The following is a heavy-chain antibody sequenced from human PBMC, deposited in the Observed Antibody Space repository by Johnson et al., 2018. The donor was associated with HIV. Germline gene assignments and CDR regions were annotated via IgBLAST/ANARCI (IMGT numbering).Heavy chain of an antibody. CDR2: ISYDGSNK. CDR3: AKDIVGGELVYAFDI. CDR1: GFTFSRYA. J-gene: IGHJ3*02. D-gene: IGHD3-16*01. Sequence: QVQLVESGGGVVQPGRSLRLSCAASGFTFSRYAMHWVRQAPGKGLEWVAVISYDGSNKYYADSVKGPFTISRDNSKNTLDLQMNRLRAQDTAVYYCAKDIVGGELVYAFDIWGQGTMVTVSS. V-gene: IGHV3-30-3*01.